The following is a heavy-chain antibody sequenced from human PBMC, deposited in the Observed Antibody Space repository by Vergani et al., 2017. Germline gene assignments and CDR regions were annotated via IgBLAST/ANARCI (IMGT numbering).Heavy chain of an antibody. CDR1: GGSISSSSYY. V-gene: IGHV4-39*01. Sequence: QVQLQESGPGLVKPSETLSLTCTVSGGSISSSSYYWGWIRQPPGKGLEWIGSIYYSGSTYYNPSLKSRVTISVDTSKNQFSLKLSSVTAADTAVYYCARPSGLYYFDYWGQGTLVTVSS. D-gene: IGHD5-12*01. CDR2: IYYSGST. J-gene: IGHJ4*02. CDR3: ARPSGLYYFDY.